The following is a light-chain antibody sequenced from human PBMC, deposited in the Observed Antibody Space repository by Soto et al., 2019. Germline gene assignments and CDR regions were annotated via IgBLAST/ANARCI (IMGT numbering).Light chain of an antibody. CDR3: HQFNSYPLT. V-gene: IGKV1-13*02. Sequence: AIQLTQSPSSLSASVGDRVTITCRASQGISSALAWYQQKPGKAPKLLIYDATSLESGVPSRFSGSGSGTAFTLTISSLQPEDFATYYCHQFNSYPLTFGQGTRLEI. CDR1: QGISSA. J-gene: IGKJ5*01. CDR2: DAT.